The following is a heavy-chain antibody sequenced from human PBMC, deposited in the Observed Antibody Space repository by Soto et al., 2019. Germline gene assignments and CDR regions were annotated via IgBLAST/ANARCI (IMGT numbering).Heavy chain of an antibody. CDR1: GFSVSSNY. CDR2: HYSGGST. J-gene: IGHJ5*02. D-gene: IGHD1-26*01. CDR3: ARHRHPRGTVGATSPLGP. Sequence: GGSLRLSCAISGFSVSSNYLSWVRQAPGKGLEWASVHYSGGSTYYADSVQGRFTISRDKSNNTLYLQMRRVRAEDTAVYFCARHRHPRGTVGATSPLGPWGQGTQVTVSS. V-gene: IGHV3-53*01.